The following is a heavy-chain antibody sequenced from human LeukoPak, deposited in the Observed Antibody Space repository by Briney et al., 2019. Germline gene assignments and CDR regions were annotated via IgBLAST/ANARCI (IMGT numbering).Heavy chain of an antibody. V-gene: IGHV4-34*01. Sequence: SETLSLTCAGHGGSFSGYYWSWIRQPPGKGLEWIGEIYHSGSTNYNPSLKSRVTISVDTSKNQFSLKLSSVTAADTAVYYCARLGRLGAARRRYYFDYWGQGTLVTVSS. CDR1: GGSFSGYY. CDR2: IYHSGST. D-gene: IGHD6-6*01. J-gene: IGHJ4*02. CDR3: ARLGRLGAARRRYYFDY.